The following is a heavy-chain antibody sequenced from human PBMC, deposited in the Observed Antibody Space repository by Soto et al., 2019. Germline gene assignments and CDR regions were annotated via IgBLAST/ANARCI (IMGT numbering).Heavy chain of an antibody. Sequence: EVQLVESGGGLVQPGGSLKLSCAASGFTFSGSAMHWVRQASGKGLEWVGRIRSKANSYATAYAASVKGRFTISRDDSKNTAYLQMNSLTTEDTAVYYCTRRATVTTYLDYWGQGTLVTVSS. CDR3: TRRATVTTYLDY. J-gene: IGHJ4*02. V-gene: IGHV3-73*01. CDR1: GFTFSGSA. CDR2: IRSKANSYAT. D-gene: IGHD4-17*01.